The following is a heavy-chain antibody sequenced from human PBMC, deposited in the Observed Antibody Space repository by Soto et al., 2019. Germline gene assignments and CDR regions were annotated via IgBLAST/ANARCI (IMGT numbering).Heavy chain of an antibody. Sequence: GESLKISCKGSGYSFTSCWISWVRQMPGKGLEWMGRIDPSDSYTNYSPSFQGHVTISADKSISTAYLQWSSLKASDTAMYYCARHGLQYYDFWSGYYAYFDYWGQGTLVTVSS. CDR1: GYSFTSCW. CDR2: IDPSDSYT. CDR3: ARHGLQYYDFWSGYYAYFDY. V-gene: IGHV5-10-1*01. D-gene: IGHD3-3*01. J-gene: IGHJ4*02.